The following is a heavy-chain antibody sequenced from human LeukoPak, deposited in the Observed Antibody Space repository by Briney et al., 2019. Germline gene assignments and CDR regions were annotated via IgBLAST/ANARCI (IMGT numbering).Heavy chain of an antibody. CDR3: AKDLITIISPVDY. CDR1: GFTFSTYA. D-gene: IGHD3-9*01. J-gene: IGHJ4*02. Sequence: GGSLRLSCAASGFTFSTYAMSWVRQAPGKGLEWVSALSPSGGITYYEDSVKGRFTISRDNSKNTLYLQMNSLRAEDTAVYYCAKDLITIISPVDYWGQGTLVTVSS. V-gene: IGHV3-23*01. CDR2: LSPSGGIT.